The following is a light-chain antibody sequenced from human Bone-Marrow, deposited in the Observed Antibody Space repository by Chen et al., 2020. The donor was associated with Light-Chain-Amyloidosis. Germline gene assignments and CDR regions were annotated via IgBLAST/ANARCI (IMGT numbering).Light chain of an antibody. CDR2: ANR. CDR3: QSYDSSLSKV. V-gene: IGLV1-40*01. CDR1: SSNIGAGFD. J-gene: IGLJ1*01. Sequence: QSVLTQPPSVSGAPGQRVTISCTGGSSNIGAGFDVHWYQQVPGTAPKLLIYANRNRPSGVPDRFSGSRSGTSASLAIAGLQPDDEADYYCQSYDSSLSKVFGTGTKVTV.